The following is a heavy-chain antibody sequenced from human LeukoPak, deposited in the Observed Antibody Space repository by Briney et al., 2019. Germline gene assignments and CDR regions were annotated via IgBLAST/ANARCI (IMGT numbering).Heavy chain of an antibody. J-gene: IGHJ4*02. CDR1: GFTFSSYA. D-gene: IGHD1-26*01. CDR2: ISYDGSNK. CDR3: ARDVGARGYFDY. V-gene: IGHV3-30-3*01. Sequence: PGGSLRLSCAASGFTFSSYAMHWVRQAPGKGLEWVAVISYDGSNKYYADSVKGRFTISRDNSKDTLYLQMNSLRAEDTAVYYCARDVGARGYFDYWGQGTLVTVSS.